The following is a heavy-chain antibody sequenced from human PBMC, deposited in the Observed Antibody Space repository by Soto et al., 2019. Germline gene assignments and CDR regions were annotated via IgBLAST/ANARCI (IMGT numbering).Heavy chain of an antibody. CDR2: ISGSGGST. D-gene: IGHD6-13*01. V-gene: IGHV3-23*01. Sequence: GGSIRLCCAAAGFTFSNYAMSWVLQTQGKGLEWVSAISGSGGSTYYADSVKGRFTISRDNSKNTLYLQMNSLRVEDTAVYYCAKGYSSSWADQYFDYWGQGTLVTV. J-gene: IGHJ4*02. CDR3: AKGYSSSWADQYFDY. CDR1: GFTFSNYA.